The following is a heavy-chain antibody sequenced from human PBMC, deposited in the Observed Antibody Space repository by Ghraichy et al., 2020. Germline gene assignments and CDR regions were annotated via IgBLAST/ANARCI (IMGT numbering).Heavy chain of an antibody. D-gene: IGHD4-11*01. V-gene: IGHV4-34*01. J-gene: IGHJ6*02. Sequence: SQTLSLTCAVYGGSFSGYYWSWIRQPPGKGLEWIGEINHSGSTNYNPSLKSRVTISVDTSKNQFSLKLSSVTAADTAVYYCARVGAYSRYYYGMDVWGQGTTVTVSS. CDR1: GGSFSGYY. CDR2: INHSGST. CDR3: ARVGAYSRYYYGMDV.